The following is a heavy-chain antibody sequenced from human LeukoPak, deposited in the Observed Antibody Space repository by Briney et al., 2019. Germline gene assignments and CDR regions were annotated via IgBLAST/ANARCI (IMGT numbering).Heavy chain of an antibody. D-gene: IGHD1-26*01. J-gene: IGHJ4*02. Sequence: ASVKVSRKVSGYTLTELSMHWVRQAPGKGLEWMGGFDPEDGETIYAQKFQGRVTMTEDTSTDTAYMELSSLRSEDTAVYYCATYQWELLLYYYFDYWGQGTLVTVSS. CDR1: GYTLTELS. V-gene: IGHV1-24*01. CDR3: ATYQWELLLYYYFDY. CDR2: FDPEDGET.